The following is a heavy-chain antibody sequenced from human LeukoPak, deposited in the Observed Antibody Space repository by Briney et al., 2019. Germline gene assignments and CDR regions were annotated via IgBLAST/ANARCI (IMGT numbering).Heavy chain of an antibody. CDR3: ARVFHDSSGYYPYYFDY. J-gene: IGHJ4*02. V-gene: IGHV1-3*01. CDR1: GYIFTKHG. D-gene: IGHD3-22*01. CDR2: INAGNGDT. Sequence: ASVNVSCKASGYIFTKHGMHWVRQAPGQRPEWMGWINAGNGDTNYSQKFQGRVSITRDTSASTAYMELSSLRSEDTAVYYCARVFHDSSGYYPYYFDYWGQGTLVPVSS.